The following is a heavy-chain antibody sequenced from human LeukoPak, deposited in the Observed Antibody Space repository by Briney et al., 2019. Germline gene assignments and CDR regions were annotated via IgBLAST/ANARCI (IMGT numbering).Heavy chain of an antibody. J-gene: IGHJ2*01. Sequence: SETLSLTCTVSGGSISSYYWSWIRQPPGKGLEWIGYIYYSGSTNYNPSLKSRVTTSVDTSKNQFSLKLSSVTAADTAVYYCARDKYYYDSSGPATPKNWYFDLWGRGTLVTVSS. CDR1: GGSISSYY. V-gene: IGHV4-59*01. CDR3: ARDKYYYDSSGPATPKNWYFDL. D-gene: IGHD3-22*01. CDR2: IYYSGST.